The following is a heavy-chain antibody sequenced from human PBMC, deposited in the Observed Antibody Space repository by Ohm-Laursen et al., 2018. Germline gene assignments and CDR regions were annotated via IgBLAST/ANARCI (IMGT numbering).Heavy chain of an antibody. D-gene: IGHD6-13*01. Sequence: GTLSLTCTVSGGSISSGGYYWSWIRQHPGKGLEWIGYIYYSGSTNYNPSLKSRVTISVDTSKNQFSLKLSSVTAADTAVYYCARHGSSSWPDDFDYWGQGTLVTVSS. J-gene: IGHJ4*02. CDR2: IYYSGST. V-gene: IGHV4-61*08. CDR3: ARHGSSSWPDDFDY. CDR1: GGSISSGGYY.